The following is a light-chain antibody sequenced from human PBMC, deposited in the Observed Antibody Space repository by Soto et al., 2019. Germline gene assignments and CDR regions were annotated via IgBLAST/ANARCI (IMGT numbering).Light chain of an antibody. CDR2: DVT. J-gene: IGLJ1*01. CDR3: ISYTGSGTYV. V-gene: IGLV2-14*01. CDR1: STDVGGYKY. Sequence: QSVLTQPASVSGSPGQSVTISCTGTSTDVGGYKYVSWYQQHPGKVPKLIIYDVTSRPSGVSDRFSGSKSGNTASLIISGLQAEDEDDYYCISYTGSGTYVFGSGTKVTV.